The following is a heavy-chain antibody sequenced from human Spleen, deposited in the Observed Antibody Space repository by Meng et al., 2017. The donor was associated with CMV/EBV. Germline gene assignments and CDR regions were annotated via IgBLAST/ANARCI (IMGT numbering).Heavy chain of an antibody. CDR1: GYIFTSYD. CDR2: MNSNNGDT. V-gene: IGHV1-8*01. D-gene: IGHD1-1*01. Sequence: ASVNVSCKASGYIFTSYDINWVRQATGQGLVWMGWMNSNNGDTGYAQKFQGRLSMTRNTSISTAYMELSSLRFEDTAMYYCARGPPGKSWNDYWGQGTLVTVSS. J-gene: IGHJ4*02. CDR3: ARGPPGKSWNDY.